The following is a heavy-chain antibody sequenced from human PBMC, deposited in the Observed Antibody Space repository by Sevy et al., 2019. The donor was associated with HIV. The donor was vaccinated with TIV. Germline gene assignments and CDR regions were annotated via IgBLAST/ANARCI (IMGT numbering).Heavy chain of an antibody. CDR3: AKDGTYYYDSSGYYFDY. Sequence: GGSLRLSCAASGFTFSSYAMSWVRQAPGKGLEWVSAISGSGGSTYYAASVKGRFTISRDNSKNTLYLQMNSLRVEDTAVYYCAKDGTYYYDSSGYYFDYWGQGTLVTVSS. J-gene: IGHJ4*02. D-gene: IGHD3-22*01. V-gene: IGHV3-23*01. CDR2: ISGSGGST. CDR1: GFTFSSYA.